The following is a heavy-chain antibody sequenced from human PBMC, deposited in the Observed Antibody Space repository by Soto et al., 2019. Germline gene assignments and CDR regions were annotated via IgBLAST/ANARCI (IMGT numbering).Heavy chain of an antibody. J-gene: IGHJ6*02. CDR2: IIPIFGTA. D-gene: IGHD6-19*01. CDR1: GGTFSSYA. CDR3: ARDRRQGIAVAGADYYYYGMDV. V-gene: IGHV1-69*13. Sequence: GPSVKVSCKASGGTFSSYAISWVRQAPGQGLEWMGGIIPIFGTANYAQKFQGRVTITADESTSTAYMELSSLRSEDTAVYYCARDRRQGIAVAGADYYYYGMDVGR.